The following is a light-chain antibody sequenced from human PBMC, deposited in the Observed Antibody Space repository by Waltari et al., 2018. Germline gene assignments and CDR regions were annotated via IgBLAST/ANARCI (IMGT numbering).Light chain of an antibody. Sequence: QSALTQPASVSGSPGQSITISCTGTGSDVGSYVYVSWYQQHPGKGAKLMSCELSKRPSGGSNLFSGSKSGNTASLTISGLQAEDEADYYCSSYTSSGTVIFGGGTKLTVL. V-gene: IGLV2-14*01. CDR2: ELS. J-gene: IGLJ2*01. CDR3: SSYTSSGTVI. CDR1: GSDVGSYVY.